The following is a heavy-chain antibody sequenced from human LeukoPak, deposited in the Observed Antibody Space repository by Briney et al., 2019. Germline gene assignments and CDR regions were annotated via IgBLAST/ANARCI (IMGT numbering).Heavy chain of an antibody. J-gene: IGHJ3*02. CDR3: ARVRYFDWLFSNDAFAI. CDR1: GGSISSYY. V-gene: IGHV4-59*01. CDR2: IYYSGST. D-gene: IGHD3-9*01. Sequence: PSETLSLTCTVSGGSISSYYWSWIRQPPGKGLEWIGYIYYSGSTNYNPSLKSRVTISVDTSKNQFSLKLSSVTAADTAVYYCARVRYFDWLFSNDAFAIWGQGTMVTVSS.